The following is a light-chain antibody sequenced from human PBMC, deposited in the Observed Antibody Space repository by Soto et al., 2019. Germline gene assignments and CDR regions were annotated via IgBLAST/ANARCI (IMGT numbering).Light chain of an antibody. CDR1: SSDVGSYNL. CDR3: CSDAGSSP. J-gene: IGLJ2*01. V-gene: IGLV2-23*02. CDR2: EVS. Sequence: QSVLTQPASVSGSPGQSITISCTGTSSDVGSYNLVSWYQQHPGKAPKLMIYEVSKRPSGVSNRFSGSKSGNTASLTISGLQAEDEADYYCCSDAGSSPVGGGTKVTVL.